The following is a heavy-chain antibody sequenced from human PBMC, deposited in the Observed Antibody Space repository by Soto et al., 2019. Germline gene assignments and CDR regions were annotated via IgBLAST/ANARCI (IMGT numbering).Heavy chain of an antibody. CDR2: IYHSGST. V-gene: IGHV4-4*02. Sequence: QVQLQESGPGLVKPSGTLSLTCAVFGGPITSGNWWSWLRQSPGKGLEWIGEIYHSGSTNYNPSLKSRVTISVDGSKTQFSLNLNSVTAADTAVYYCARLEVGSTTIRPEMYFDYWGQGTLVTVSS. CDR1: GGPITSGNW. J-gene: IGHJ4*02. CDR3: ARLEVGSTTIRPEMYFDY. D-gene: IGHD1-26*01.